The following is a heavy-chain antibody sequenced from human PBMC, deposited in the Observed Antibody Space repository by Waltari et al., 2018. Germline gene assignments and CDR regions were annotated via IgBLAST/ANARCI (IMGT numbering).Heavy chain of an antibody. CDR2: INHSGST. CDR3: AREEVYCSGGSCYSLYGWFDT. V-gene: IGHV4-34*01. Sequence: QEQLQQWGAGLLKPSETLSLTCAVYGGSFSGYYCSWIRSPPGKGLWWIGEINHSGSTNYNPSLKSRVTISVDTSKNQFSLKLSSVTAADTAVYYCAREEVYCSGGSCYSLYGWFDTWGQGTLVTVSS. J-gene: IGHJ5*02. CDR1: GGSFSGYY. D-gene: IGHD2-15*01.